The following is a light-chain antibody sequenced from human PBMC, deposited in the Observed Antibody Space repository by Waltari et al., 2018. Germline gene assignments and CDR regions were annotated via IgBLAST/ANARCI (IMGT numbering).Light chain of an antibody. CDR3: AAWDDSLSGWV. V-gene: IGLV1-47*01. CDR2: RNN. Sequence: QSVLTQPPSASGTPGQSVTIPCSGSTSNIGTHYVCWYQPLPQTAPNLLVDRNNQRPSGVPARFSGSKSGTSASLAISGLRSEDEADYYCAAWDDSLSGWVFGGGTKLTVL. J-gene: IGLJ3*02. CDR1: TSNIGTHY.